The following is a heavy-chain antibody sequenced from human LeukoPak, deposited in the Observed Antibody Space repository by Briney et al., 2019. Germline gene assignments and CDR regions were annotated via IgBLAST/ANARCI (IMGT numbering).Heavy chain of an antibody. D-gene: IGHD3-22*01. CDR3: ARQYYDTRGSPFNWFDP. J-gene: IGHJ5*02. V-gene: IGHV4-30-4*08. Sequence: SETLSLTCTVSGGSISSGGYYWSWIRQHPGKGLEWIGYIYYSGSTYYNPSLKSRVTISVDTSKNQFSLKLSSVTAADTAVYYCARQYYDTRGSPFNWFDPWGQGTLVTVAS. CDR2: IYYSGST. CDR1: GGSISSGGYY.